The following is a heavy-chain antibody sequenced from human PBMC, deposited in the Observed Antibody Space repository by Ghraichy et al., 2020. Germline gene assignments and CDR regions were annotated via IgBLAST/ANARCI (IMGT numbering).Heavy chain of an antibody. D-gene: IGHD3-10*01. Sequence: GSLRLSCAASGFTFSSYAMHWVRQAPGKGLEYVSAISSNGGSTYYANSVKGRFTISRDNSKNTLYLQMGSLRAEDMAVYYCARVGGLDGMDVWGQGTTVTVSS. CDR2: ISSNGGST. CDR1: GFTFSSYA. CDR3: ARVGGLDGMDV. V-gene: IGHV3-64*01. J-gene: IGHJ6*02.